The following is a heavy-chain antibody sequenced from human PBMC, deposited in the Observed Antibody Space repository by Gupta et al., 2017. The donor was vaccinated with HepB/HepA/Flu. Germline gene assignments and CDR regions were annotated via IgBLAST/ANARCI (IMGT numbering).Heavy chain of an antibody. CDR3: AKVFDSSGYYHFFDS. D-gene: IGHD3-22*01. V-gene: IGHV4-61*01. J-gene: IGHJ4*02. Sequence: QVQLQESGPGLVKPSETLSLTCTVFGGSVSSGSYYWSWIRQPPGKGLEWIGYVYYTGSTNYNPSLKSRITISVDTSKNQFSLKLRSVTAADTAMYFCAKVFDSSGYYHFFDSWGQGTLVTVSS. CDR2: VYYTGST. CDR1: GGSVSSGSYY.